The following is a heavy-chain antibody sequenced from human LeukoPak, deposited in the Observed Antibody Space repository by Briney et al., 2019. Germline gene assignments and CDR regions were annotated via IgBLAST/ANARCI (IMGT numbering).Heavy chain of an antibody. Sequence: SETLSLTCTVSGGSISSSSYYWGWIRQPPGKGLEWIGSIYYSESTYYNPSLKSRVTISVDTSKNQFSLKLSSVTAADTAVYYCARALGYCSSTSCYLPITGTTPWYFDYWGQGTLVTVSS. CDR3: ARALGYCSSTSCYLPITGTTPWYFDY. CDR1: GGSISSSSYY. J-gene: IGHJ4*02. D-gene: IGHD2-2*01. V-gene: IGHV4-39*01. CDR2: IYYSEST.